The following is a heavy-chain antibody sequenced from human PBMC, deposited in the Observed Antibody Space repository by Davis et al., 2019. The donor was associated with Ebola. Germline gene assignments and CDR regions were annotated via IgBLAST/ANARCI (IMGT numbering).Heavy chain of an antibody. D-gene: IGHD3-22*01. J-gene: IGHJ3*02. Sequence: GESLKISCAASGFTFSSYEMHWVRQAPGKGLEWVSYISSSGSTIYYADSVKGRFTISRDNAKNSLYLQMNSLRAEDTAVYYCASQGLLYYYDSSGYSSSAFDIWGKGTMVTVSS. CDR1: GFTFSSYE. CDR2: ISSSGSTI. CDR3: ASQGLLYYYDSSGYSSSAFDI. V-gene: IGHV3-48*03.